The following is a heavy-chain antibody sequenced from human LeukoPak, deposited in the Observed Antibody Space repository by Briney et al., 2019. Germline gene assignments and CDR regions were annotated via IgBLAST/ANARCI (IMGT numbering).Heavy chain of an antibody. D-gene: IGHD6-13*01. CDR1: GGSISSSSYY. J-gene: IGHJ4*02. CDR3: ARDRSSSWFDY. V-gene: IGHV4-39*07. CDR2: IYYSGST. Sequence: ASETLSLTCTVSGGSISSSSYYRGWIRQPPGKGLEWIGSIYYSGSTYYNPSLKSRVTISVDTSKNQFSLKLSSVTAADTAVYYCARDRSSSWFDYWGQGTLVTVSS.